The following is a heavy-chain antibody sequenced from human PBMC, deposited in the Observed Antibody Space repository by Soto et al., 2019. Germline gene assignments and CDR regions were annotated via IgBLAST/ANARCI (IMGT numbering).Heavy chain of an antibody. CDR2: INQSGST. D-gene: IGHD3-3*01. CDR3: ARGTVSVTFLFPSLDV. Sequence: SETLSLTCAVYGESLSAYYWTWIRQPPGKGLEWIGEINQSGSTNYNPSLKSRVTMSADTSKKHFSLKVTSVTAADTAVYYCARGTVSVTFLFPSLDVWGQGTTVTVSS. CDR1: GESLSAYY. J-gene: IGHJ6*02. V-gene: IGHV4-34*01.